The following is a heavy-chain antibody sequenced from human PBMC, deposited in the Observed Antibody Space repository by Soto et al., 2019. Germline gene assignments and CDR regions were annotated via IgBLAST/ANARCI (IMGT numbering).Heavy chain of an antibody. D-gene: IGHD2-15*01. J-gene: IGHJ5*02. CDR2: IKGDGSGI. V-gene: IGHV3-74*01. CDR3: ARAICSGGRCFLLDL. Sequence: EVQLLESGGGLVPPGGSLRLSCAASGFIFSGYWMHWVRQAPGQGLVWVSRIKGDGSGISYADSVKGRFTISRDNVKKTLYLQMNSLRAEDTAVYYCARAICSGGRCFLLDLWGQGTLVTVSS. CDR1: GFIFSGYW.